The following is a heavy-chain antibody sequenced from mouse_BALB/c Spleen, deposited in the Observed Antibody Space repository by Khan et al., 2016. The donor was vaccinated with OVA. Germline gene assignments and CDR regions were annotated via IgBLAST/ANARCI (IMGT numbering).Heavy chain of an antibody. Sequence: VQLKQSGPGLVKPSQSLSLTCTVTGYSITSGYGWNWIRQFPGNKLEWMGYISYSGNTNYNPYLKSRISITRDTSKNQFFLQLNSVTTEDTATYYCARTARIKYWGQGTTLTVSS. J-gene: IGHJ2*01. CDR1: GYSITSGYG. D-gene: IGHD1-2*01. CDR3: ARTARIKY. CDR2: ISYSGNT. V-gene: IGHV3-2*02.